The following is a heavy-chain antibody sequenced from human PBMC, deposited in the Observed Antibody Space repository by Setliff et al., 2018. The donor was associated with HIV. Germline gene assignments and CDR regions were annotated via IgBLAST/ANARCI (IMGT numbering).Heavy chain of an antibody. J-gene: IGHJ5*02. D-gene: IGHD6-19*01. CDR1: GGSINTY. V-gene: IGHV4-59*08. CDR3: ARPHSGRGGGAWFDP. CDR2: IKYSGNT. Sequence: LSLTSTVSGGSINTYWSWIRQPPGKGLEWIGYIKYSGNTNYNPSLKSRATISVDTSKTQFSLKVTSVTAADTAVYYCARPHSGRGGGAWFDPWGQGILVTASS.